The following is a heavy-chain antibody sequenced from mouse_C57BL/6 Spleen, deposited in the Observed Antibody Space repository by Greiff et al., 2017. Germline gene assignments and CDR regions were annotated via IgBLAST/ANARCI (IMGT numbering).Heavy chain of an antibody. V-gene: IGHV1-69*01. J-gene: IGHJ2*01. Sequence: VQLQQPGAELVMPGASVKLSCKASGYTFTSYWMHWVKQRPGQGLEWIGEIDPSDSYTNYNQKFKGKSTLTVDKSSSTAYMQLSSLTSEDSAVYYCARGGITTYFDYWGQGTTLTVSS. CDR3: ARGGITTYFDY. CDR1: GYTFTSYW. D-gene: IGHD2-4*01. CDR2: IDPSDSYT.